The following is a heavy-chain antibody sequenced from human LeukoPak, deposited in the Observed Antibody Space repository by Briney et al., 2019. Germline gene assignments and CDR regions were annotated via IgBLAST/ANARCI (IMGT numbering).Heavy chain of an antibody. CDR3: AKPSHSSLVPMRHFDP. CDR2: ISGGGDNT. J-gene: IGHJ5*02. D-gene: IGHD2-2*01. V-gene: IGHV3-23*01. Sequence: PGGSLRLSCAASGFTFNNYAMSWVRQAPGKGLEWVSAISGGGDNTCYADSVKGRFTISRDNAKSTLYLQMNSRRVEYTAVYYCAKPSHSSLVPMRHFDPWGPGTLVTVSS. CDR1: GFTFNNYA.